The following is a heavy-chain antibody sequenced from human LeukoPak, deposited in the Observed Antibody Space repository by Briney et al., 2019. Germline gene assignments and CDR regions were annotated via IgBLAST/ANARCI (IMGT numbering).Heavy chain of an antibody. CDR1: GGSISSGGYY. CDR2: IYYSGST. V-gene: IGHV4-31*03. CDR3: ARAATYYYDSSGYPDY. Sequence: SQTLSLTCIVSGGSISSGGYYWSWIRQHPGKGLEWIGYIYYSGSTYYNPSLKSRVTISVDTSKNQFSLKLSSVTAADTAVYYCARAATYYYDSSGYPDYWGQGTLVTVSS. J-gene: IGHJ4*02. D-gene: IGHD3-22*01.